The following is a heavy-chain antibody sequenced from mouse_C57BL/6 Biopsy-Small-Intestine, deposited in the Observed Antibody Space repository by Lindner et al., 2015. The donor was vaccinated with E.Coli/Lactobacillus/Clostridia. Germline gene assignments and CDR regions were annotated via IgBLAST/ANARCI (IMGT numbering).Heavy chain of an antibody. CDR3: VIYFYGSSSYYAMDY. CDR2: IYPRSGNT. CDR1: GYTFTSYG. D-gene: IGHD1-1*01. Sequence: VQLQESGAELARPGASVKLSCKASGYTFTSYGISWVKQRTGQGLEWIGEIYPRSGNTYYNEKFKGKATLTAGKSSSTAYMELRSLTSEDSAVYFCVIYFYGSSSYYAMDYWGQGTSVTVSS. V-gene: IGHV1-81*01. J-gene: IGHJ4*01.